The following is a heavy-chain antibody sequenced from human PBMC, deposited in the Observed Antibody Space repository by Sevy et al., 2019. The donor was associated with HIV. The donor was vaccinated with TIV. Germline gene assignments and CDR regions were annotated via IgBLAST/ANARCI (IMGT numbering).Heavy chain of an antibody. V-gene: IGHV4-39*01. CDR2: IYYSGST. CDR3: ARVDTARVYSWYFDL. J-gene: IGHJ2*01. Sequence: SETLSLTCTVSGGSISSSSYYWGWIRQPPGKGLEWIGSIYYSGSTYYNPSLKSRVTISADTSKNQFSLKLSSVTAADTAVYYSARVDTARVYSWYFDLWGRGTLVTVSS. D-gene: IGHD5-18*01. CDR1: GGSISSSSYY.